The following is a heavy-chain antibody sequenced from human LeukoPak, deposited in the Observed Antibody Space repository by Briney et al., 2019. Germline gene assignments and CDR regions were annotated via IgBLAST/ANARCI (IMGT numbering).Heavy chain of an antibody. J-gene: IGHJ5*02. CDR2: IIPIFGTA. Sequence: RASVKVSCKASGGTFSSYAISWVRQAPGQGLEWMGGIIPIFGTANYAQKFQGRVTITADESTSTAYMELSSLRSEDTAVYYCARSPYYDILTGYYTPWGQGTLVTVSS. D-gene: IGHD3-9*01. V-gene: IGHV1-69*13. CDR3: ARSPYYDILTGYYTP. CDR1: GGTFSSYA.